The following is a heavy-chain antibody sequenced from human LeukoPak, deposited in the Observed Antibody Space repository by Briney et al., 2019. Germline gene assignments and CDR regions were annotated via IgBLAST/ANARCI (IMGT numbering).Heavy chain of an antibody. J-gene: IGHJ4*02. D-gene: IGHD3-22*01. CDR3: ARSDYYDNLDY. CDR1: GFTFSSYW. V-gene: IGHV3-74*01. Sequence: GGSLRLSCAASGFTFSSYWMHWVRQAPGKGLVWVSRINSDGSNINYADSVKGRFTTSRDNAKNTLYLQMNSLRVEDTAVYYCARSDYYDNLDYWGQGTLVTVSS. CDR2: INSDGSNI.